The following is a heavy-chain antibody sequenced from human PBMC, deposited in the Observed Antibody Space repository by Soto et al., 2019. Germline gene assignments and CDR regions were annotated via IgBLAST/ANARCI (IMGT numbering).Heavy chain of an antibody. Sequence: GGSLRLSCAASGFTFSRYLMSWVRQAPRKGLEWVAVILYDGSKKYYGDSVKGRFTISRDNSKNTLSLQMSSLREEDTAVYYCAKDSEAHYYDSSGYYYSYHYYGMDVRGQGTTVTV. D-gene: IGHD3-22*01. CDR1: GFTFSRYL. CDR3: AKDSEAHYYDSSGYYYSYHYYGMDV. CDR2: ILYDGSKK. J-gene: IGHJ6*02. V-gene: IGHV3-30*18.